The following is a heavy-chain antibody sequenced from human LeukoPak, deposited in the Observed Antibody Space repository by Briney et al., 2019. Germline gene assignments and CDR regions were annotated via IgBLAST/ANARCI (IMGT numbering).Heavy chain of an antibody. CDR3: ARATPYDSSGYYWFDP. V-gene: IGHV1-18*01. J-gene: IGHJ5*02. CDR1: GYTFTSYG. CDR2: ISAYNGNT. Sequence: ASVKVFCKASGYTFTSYGISWVRQAPGQGLEWMGWISAYNGNTNYAQKLQGRVTMTTDTSTSTAYMELRSLRSDDTAVYYCARATPYDSSGYYWFDPWGQGTLVTVSS. D-gene: IGHD3-22*01.